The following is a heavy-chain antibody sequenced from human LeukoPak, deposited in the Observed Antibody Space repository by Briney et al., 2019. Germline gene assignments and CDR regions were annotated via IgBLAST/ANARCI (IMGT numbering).Heavy chain of an antibody. CDR2: IYPGDSDT. CDR3: ARLPMTTVTTRHFDY. D-gene: IGHD4-17*01. J-gene: IGHJ4*02. Sequence: GESLKISCKGSGYSFTSYWIGWVRQMPGKGLEWMRIIYPGDSDTRYSPSFQGQVTISADKSISTAYLQWSSLKASDTAMYYCARLPMTTVTTRHFDYWGQGTLVTVSS. V-gene: IGHV5-51*01. CDR1: GYSFTSYW.